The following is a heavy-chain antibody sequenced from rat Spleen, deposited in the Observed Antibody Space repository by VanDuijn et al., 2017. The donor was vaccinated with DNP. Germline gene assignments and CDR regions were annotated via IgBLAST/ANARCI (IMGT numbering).Heavy chain of an antibody. CDR1: GFTFSDYN. Sequence: EVQLVESGGGLVQPGRSLKLSCAASGFTFSDYNMAWVRQAPKKGLEWVATISYDGRSTDYRDSVKGRFTTSRDNEKSTLYLQMDSLRSEDTATYYCARPDYWGQGVMVTASS. V-gene: IGHV5-7*01. CDR3: ARPDY. J-gene: IGHJ2*01. CDR2: ISYDGRST.